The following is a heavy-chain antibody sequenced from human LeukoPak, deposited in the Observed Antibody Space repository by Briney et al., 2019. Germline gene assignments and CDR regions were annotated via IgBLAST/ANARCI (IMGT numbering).Heavy chain of an antibody. CDR3: AREDRLYYYGMDV. Sequence: LRLSCAASGFTFSDYYMSWIRQHPGKGLEWIGYIYYSGSTYYNPSLKSRVTISVDTSKNQFSLKLSSVTAADTAVYYCAREDRLYYYGMDVWGQGTTVTVSS. J-gene: IGHJ6*02. V-gene: IGHV4-31*02. CDR1: GFTFSDYY. CDR2: IYYSGST.